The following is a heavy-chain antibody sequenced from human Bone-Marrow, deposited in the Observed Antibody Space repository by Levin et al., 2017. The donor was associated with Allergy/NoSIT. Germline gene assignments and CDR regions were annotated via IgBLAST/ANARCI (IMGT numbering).Heavy chain of an antibody. CDR3: AKDTATSLSDIFTYHFDS. CDR1: GFTFNDYT. Sequence: GGSLRLSCAASGFTFNDYTMHWVRQAPGKGLEWVSLISWDGLSTYYADSVQGRFRISRDNSKNSLYLQMNSLRPEDTAFYFCAKDTATSLSDIFTYHFDSWGRGTQVT. V-gene: IGHV3-43*01. CDR2: ISWDGLST. D-gene: IGHD2-21*01. J-gene: IGHJ4*02.